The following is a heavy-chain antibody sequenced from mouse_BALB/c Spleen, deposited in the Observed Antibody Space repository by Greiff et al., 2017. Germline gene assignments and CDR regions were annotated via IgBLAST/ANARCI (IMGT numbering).Heavy chain of an antibody. CDR2: ISYDGSN. CDR3: ARYGNDAMDY. Sequence: EVKLMESGPGLVKPSQSLSLTCSVTGYSITSGYYWNWIRQFPGNKLEWMGYISYDGSNNYNPSLKNRISITRDTSKNQFFLKLNSVTTEDTATYYCARYGNDAMDYWGQGTSVTVSS. CDR1: GYSITSGYY. J-gene: IGHJ4*01. V-gene: IGHV3-6*02. D-gene: IGHD2-1*01.